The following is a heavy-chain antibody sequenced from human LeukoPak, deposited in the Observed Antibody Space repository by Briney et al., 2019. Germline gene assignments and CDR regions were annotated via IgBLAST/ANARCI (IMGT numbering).Heavy chain of an antibody. CDR1: GGSISSGDYY. CDR3: ARDSIAAAPGAFDI. V-gene: IGHV4-30-4*01. J-gene: IGHJ3*02. Sequence: SQTLSLTCTVSGGSISSGDYYWSWIRQPPGKGPEWIGYIYYSGSTYYNPSLKSRVTISVDTSKNQFSLKLSSVTAADTAVYYCARDSIAAAPGAFDIWGQGTMVTVSS. CDR2: IYYSGST. D-gene: IGHD6-13*01.